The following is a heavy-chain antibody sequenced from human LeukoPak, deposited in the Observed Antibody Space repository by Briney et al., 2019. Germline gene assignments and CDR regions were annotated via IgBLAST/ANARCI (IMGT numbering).Heavy chain of an antibody. D-gene: IGHD6-13*01. V-gene: IGHV3-74*01. J-gene: IGHJ6*03. CDR3: AKSQAAGTVYYYYYYMDV. Sequence: GGSLRLSCAASSFTFSSYWMHWVRQAPGKGLVWVSRINGDGSRTSYADSVKGRFTISRDNTKNTLYLQMNSLRAEDTAVYYCAKSQAAGTVYYYYYYMDVWGKGTTVTVSS. CDR2: INGDGSRT. CDR1: SFTFSSYW.